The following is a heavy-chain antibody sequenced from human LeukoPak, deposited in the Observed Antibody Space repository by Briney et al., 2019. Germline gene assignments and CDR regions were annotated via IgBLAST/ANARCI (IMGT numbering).Heavy chain of an antibody. V-gene: IGHV3-30*18. CDR3: AKDLHYYGPGSSPQY. CDR2: ISYDGSTK. J-gene: IGHJ4*02. D-gene: IGHD3-10*01. CDR1: GFTFSSYA. Sequence: GGSLRLSCAASGFTFSSYAMSWVRQAPGKGLEWVALISYDGSTKHYADSVKGPFTISRDDSKNTLSLEINSLRSEDTAVYYCAKDLHYYGPGSSPQYWGQGTLVTVSS.